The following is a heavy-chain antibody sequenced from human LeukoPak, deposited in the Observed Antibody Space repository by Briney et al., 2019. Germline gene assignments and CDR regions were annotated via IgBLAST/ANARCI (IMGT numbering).Heavy chain of an antibody. CDR3: ARDSYSSGWSPGDFDY. Sequence: SETLSLTCTVSGGSISSYYWSWIRQPAGKGLEWIGRIYTSGSTNYNPSLKSRVTISVDKSKNQFSLKLGSVTAADTAVYYCARDSYSSGWSPGDFDYWGQGTLVTVSS. D-gene: IGHD6-19*01. V-gene: IGHV4-4*07. CDR2: IYTSGST. CDR1: GGSISSYY. J-gene: IGHJ4*02.